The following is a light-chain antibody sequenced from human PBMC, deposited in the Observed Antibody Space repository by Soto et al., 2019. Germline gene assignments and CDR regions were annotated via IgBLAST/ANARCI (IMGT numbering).Light chain of an antibody. Sequence: DIQMTQSPSTLSASVGDRVTITCRASQSTSTHLAWYQQQPGKAPKLLISRASRLESGVPSRFSGSGSGTDFTLTINSLQPEDFATYYCQQSYSTPFTFGPGTKVDIK. V-gene: IGKV1-5*03. CDR1: QSTSTH. CDR2: RAS. J-gene: IGKJ3*01. CDR3: QQSYSTPFT.